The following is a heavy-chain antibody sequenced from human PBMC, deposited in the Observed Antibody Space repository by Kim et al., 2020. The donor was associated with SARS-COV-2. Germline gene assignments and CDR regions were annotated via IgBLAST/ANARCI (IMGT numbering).Heavy chain of an antibody. D-gene: IGHD1-26*01. Sequence: GGSLRLSCAASGFIFSSYWMHWVRQAPGKGLVWVSRITSDGRSATYADSVKGRFTISRDNAKNTLYLQMNSLRVDYTAVYYCARVLLGAGGYFQHWGQGTLVTVSS. J-gene: IGHJ1*01. CDR2: ITSDGRSA. CDR1: GFIFSSYW. CDR3: ARVLLGAGGYFQH. V-gene: IGHV3-74*01.